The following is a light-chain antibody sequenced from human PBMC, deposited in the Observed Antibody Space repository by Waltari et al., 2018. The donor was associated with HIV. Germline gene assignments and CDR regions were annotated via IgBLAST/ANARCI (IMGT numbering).Light chain of an antibody. CDR2: GGS. CDR3: QQSYSTREFT. Sequence: EIVVTQSPVTLSVSPGQRATLSCRSSQSIGNNLAWYQQRPGQPPRLLIYGGSTRATGIPDRFSGSGSGAQFTLTIDGLQSEDFATYYCQQSYSTREFTFGPGTKVDIK. J-gene: IGKJ3*01. V-gene: IGKV3-15*01. CDR1: QSIGNN.